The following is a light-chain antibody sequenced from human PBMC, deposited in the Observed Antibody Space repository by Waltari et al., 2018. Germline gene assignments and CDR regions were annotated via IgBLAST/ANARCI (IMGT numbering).Light chain of an antibody. CDR1: QSINSN. J-gene: IGKJ3*01. Sequence: DIQMTQSPSSLSASVGDRVTITCRASQSINSNLNWYQQKPGKAPKLMIYAASSFQSGVRSRCSGSVSGTDFTLTISSLQPEDFATYYCQQSYSTPPFTFGPGTKVDIK. V-gene: IGKV1-39*01. CDR3: QQSYSTPPFT. CDR2: AAS.